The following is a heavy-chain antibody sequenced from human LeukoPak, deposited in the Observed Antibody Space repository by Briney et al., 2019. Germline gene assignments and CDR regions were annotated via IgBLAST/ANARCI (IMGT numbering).Heavy chain of an antibody. D-gene: IGHD2-15*01. CDR1: GGTFSSYA. J-gene: IGHJ4*02. V-gene: IGHV1-69*06. CDR3: VSPLSGWFGFDY. CDR2: IIPIFGTA. Sequence: SVKVSCKASGGTFSSYAISWVRQAPGQGLEWMGGIIPIFGTANYAQKFQGRVTITADKSTSTAYMELSSLRSEDTAVYYCVSPLSGWFGFDYWGQGTLVTVSS.